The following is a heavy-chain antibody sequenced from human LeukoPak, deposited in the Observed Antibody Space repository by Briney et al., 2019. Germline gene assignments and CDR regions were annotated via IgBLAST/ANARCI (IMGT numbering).Heavy chain of an antibody. CDR1: GGSISSSSYY. V-gene: IGHV4-61*01. Sequence: PSETLSLTCTVSGGSISSSSYYWSWIRQPPGKGLEWIGYIYYSGSTNYNPSLKSRVTISVDTSKNQFSLKLSSVTAADTAVYYCARVRAAAGMSYFDYWGQGTLVTVSS. CDR2: IYYSGST. J-gene: IGHJ4*02. D-gene: IGHD6-13*01. CDR3: ARVRAAAGMSYFDY.